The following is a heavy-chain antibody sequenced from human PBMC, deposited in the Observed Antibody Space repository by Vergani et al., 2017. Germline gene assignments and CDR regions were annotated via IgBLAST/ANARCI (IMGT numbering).Heavy chain of an antibody. J-gene: IGHJ4*02. Sequence: QVQLQESGPGLVKPSETLSLTCTVSGGSISSYYWRWIRHPPGKGLEWIGYIYYSGSTNYNPSLKSRVSISVDTSKNQFSLKRSYGTAADTAVYYCARGYSGSPNGLFDYWGQGTLVTVSS. D-gene: IGHD1-26*01. CDR1: GGSISSYY. CDR2: IYYSGST. V-gene: IGHV4-59*01. CDR3: ARGYSGSPNGLFDY.